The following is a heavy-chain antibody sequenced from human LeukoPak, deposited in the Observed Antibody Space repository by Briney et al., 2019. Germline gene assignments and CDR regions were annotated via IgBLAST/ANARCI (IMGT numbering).Heavy chain of an antibody. Sequence: ASVKVSCKASGFTFTNSAMQWVRQARGQRLEWIGGIVVGSGNTNYAQKFQERVTITRDMSTSIVYMELNSLKSEDTAVYYCASGRGKGWFGELRPLDPWGQGTLVTVSS. J-gene: IGHJ5*02. V-gene: IGHV1-58*02. CDR3: ASGRGKGWFGELRPLDP. CDR1: GFTFTNSA. CDR2: IVVGSGNT. D-gene: IGHD3-10*01.